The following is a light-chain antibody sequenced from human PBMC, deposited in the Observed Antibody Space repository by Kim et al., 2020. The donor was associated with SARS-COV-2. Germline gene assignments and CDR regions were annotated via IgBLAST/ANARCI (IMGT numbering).Light chain of an antibody. J-gene: IGKJ1*01. V-gene: IGKV1-27*01. CDR2: AAS. CDR3: QKCDSAPWT. Sequence: ASLGDRVTITCRASQDISNYLAWFQLKPGKAPKLLIYAASALQTGVPSRFSGSGSGTDFTLTVNSLQPEDVATYYCQKCDSAPWTFGQGTKVEIK. CDR1: QDISNY.